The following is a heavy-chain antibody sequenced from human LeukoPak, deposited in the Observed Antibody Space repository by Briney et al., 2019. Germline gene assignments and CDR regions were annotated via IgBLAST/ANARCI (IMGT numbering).Heavy chain of an antibody. CDR3: ARGGYSNWFDP. CDR1: GGSISSYY. J-gene: IGHJ5*02. CDR2: IYYSGST. V-gene: IGHV4-59*01. D-gene: IGHD6-13*01. Sequence: PSETLSLTCTVSGGSISSYYWSWIRQPPGKGLEWTGYIYYSGSTNYNPSLKSRVTISVDTSKNQFSLKLSSVTAADTAVYYCARGGYSNWFDPWGQGTLVTVSS.